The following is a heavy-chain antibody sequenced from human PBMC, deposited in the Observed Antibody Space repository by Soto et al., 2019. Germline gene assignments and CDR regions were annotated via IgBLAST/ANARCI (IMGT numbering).Heavy chain of an antibody. CDR3: ARGGRELTRHLAY. CDR1: GFTFSTYS. J-gene: IGHJ4*02. D-gene: IGHD3-10*01. Sequence: EVQLVESGGDLVKPGGSLRLSCADSGFTFSTYSMIWVRQAPGKGLEWVSAISSSSAYIFYADSVKGRFTISRDNAKNSLYLQMNSLSAEDTAVYYCARGGRELTRHLAYWGQGTVVTVSS. V-gene: IGHV3-21*01. CDR2: ISSSSAYI.